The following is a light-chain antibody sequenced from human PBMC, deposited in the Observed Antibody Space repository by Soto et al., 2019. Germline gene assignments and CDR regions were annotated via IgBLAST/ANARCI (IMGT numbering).Light chain of an antibody. V-gene: IGLV1-40*01. J-gene: IGLJ1*01. CDR3: SSFAGTNSFV. Sequence: QAVVTQPPSVSGAPGQRVSISCTGSTSNIGAPYDVHWYQHLPGTAPKLLIYGDNNRPSGVPDRFSGSKSGTSASLAITRLQAEDEADYYCSSFAGTNSFVFGTGTKVTVL. CDR2: GDN. CDR1: TSNIGAPYD.